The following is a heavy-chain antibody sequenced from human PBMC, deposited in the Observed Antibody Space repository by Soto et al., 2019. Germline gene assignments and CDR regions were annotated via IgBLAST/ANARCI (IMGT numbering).Heavy chain of an antibody. J-gene: IGHJ6*02. CDR3: ARGGTVTSHYYYYYGMDV. V-gene: IGHV4-30-4*01. D-gene: IGHD4-17*01. CDR1: GGSISSGDYY. Sequence: NPSETLSLTCTVSGGSISSGDYYWSWIRQPPGKGLEWIGYIYYSGSTYYNPSLKSRVTISVDTSKNQFSLKLSSVTAADTAVYYCARGGTVTSHYYYYYGMDVWGQGPTVTVSS. CDR2: IYYSGST.